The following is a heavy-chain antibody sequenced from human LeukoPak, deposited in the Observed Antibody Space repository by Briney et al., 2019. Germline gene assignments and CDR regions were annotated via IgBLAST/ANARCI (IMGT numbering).Heavy chain of an antibody. V-gene: IGHV1-18*01. CDR1: GYTFTDYG. J-gene: IGHJ5*02. Sequence: ASVTVSCTTSGYTFTDYGITWVRQAPGQGLEWMGWISNDKGNREYAQKIQGRVSMTRDTSTSTASMALRSLISDDTAVYYCARVTTVPTSPWSWGPKKIGQEVNWFDPWGQGTLVTVSS. CDR2: ISNDKGNR. D-gene: IGHD4-17*01. CDR3: ARVTTVPTSPWSWGPKKIGQEVNWFDP.